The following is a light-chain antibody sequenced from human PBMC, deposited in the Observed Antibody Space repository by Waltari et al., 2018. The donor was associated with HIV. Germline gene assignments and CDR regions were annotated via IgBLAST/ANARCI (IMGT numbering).Light chain of an antibody. Sequence: DIVMTQSPLSLPVTPGEPASISCRSSQSLLYSNGYNYLDWYLQKPGQSPNLLFYCGSHRAAGFPDRFSGSGSGTDFTLKISRVEAEDVGVYYCMQALQNPYTFGQGTKLEIK. CDR2: CGS. CDR3: MQALQNPYT. V-gene: IGKV2-28*01. CDR1: QSLLYSNGYNY. J-gene: IGKJ2*01.